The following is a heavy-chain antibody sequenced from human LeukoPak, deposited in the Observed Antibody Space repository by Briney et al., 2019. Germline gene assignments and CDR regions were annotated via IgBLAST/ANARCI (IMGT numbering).Heavy chain of an antibody. CDR2: IRYDGSNK. CDR3: AKVGDPSNSPYYFDC. Sequence: GGSLRLSCAASGFTFSSYGMHWVRQAPGKGLEWVAFIRYDGSNKYYADSVKGRFTISRDNSKNTLYLQMNSLRAEDTAVYCCAKVGDPSNSPYYFDCWGQGTLVTVSS. V-gene: IGHV3-30*02. J-gene: IGHJ4*02. D-gene: IGHD1-1*01. CDR1: GFTFSSYG.